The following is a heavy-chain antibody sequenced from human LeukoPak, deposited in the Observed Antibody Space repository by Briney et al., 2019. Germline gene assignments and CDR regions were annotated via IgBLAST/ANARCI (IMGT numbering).Heavy chain of an antibody. J-gene: IGHJ4*02. CDR3: ARDQALPMV. Sequence: PSETLSLTCTVSGGSIRSYDWSWIRQPAGKGLEWIGRIETSGNTNYKPSLKSRVTMSVDTSKNQFSLKLSSVTAADTAVYYCARDQALPMVWGQGTLLTVSS. D-gene: IGHD2-8*01. V-gene: IGHV4-4*07. CDR2: IETSGNT. CDR1: GGSIRSYD.